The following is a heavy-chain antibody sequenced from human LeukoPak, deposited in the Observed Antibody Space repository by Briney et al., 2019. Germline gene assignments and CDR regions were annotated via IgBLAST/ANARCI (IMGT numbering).Heavy chain of an antibody. Sequence: GGSLRLSCKGSGYSFTSYWIGWVRQMPGKGLEWMGIIYPGDSDTRYSPSFQGQVTISADKSISTAYLPWSSPEASDTAMYYCARLVPIVVAPAADNWFDPWGQGTLVTVSS. CDR3: ARLVPIVVAPAADNWFDP. V-gene: IGHV5-51*01. D-gene: IGHD2-2*01. J-gene: IGHJ5*02. CDR2: IYPGDSDT. CDR1: GYSFTSYW.